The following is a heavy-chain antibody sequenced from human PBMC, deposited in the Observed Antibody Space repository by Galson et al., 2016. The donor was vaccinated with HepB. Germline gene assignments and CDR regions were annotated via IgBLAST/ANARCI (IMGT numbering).Heavy chain of an antibody. J-gene: IGHJ4*02. D-gene: IGHD6-19*01. V-gene: IGHV3-33*08. CDR2: IGFDGNNK. CDR3: ARDNPVQQWLGTDGFDD. Sequence: SLRLSCAASGFTFNSYTMSWVRQAPRKGLEWVAVIGFDGNNKYYADSVKGRLTISRDNSKNTLYLQMNSLRAEDTAVYYCARDNPVQQWLGTDGFDDWGQGTLVTVSS. CDR1: GFTFNSYT.